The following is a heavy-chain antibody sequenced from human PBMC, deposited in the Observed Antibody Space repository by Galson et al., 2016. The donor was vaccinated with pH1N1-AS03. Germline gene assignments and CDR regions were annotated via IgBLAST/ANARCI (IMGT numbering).Heavy chain of an antibody. J-gene: IGHJ4*02. CDR3: ARDLTADTKSQFEY. V-gene: IGHV1-2*02. CDR2: INPTSGDT. D-gene: IGHD2-8*01. CDR1: GYTFIDYH. Sequence: SVKVSCKASGYTFIDYHLHWVRQAPGQGLEWMGGINPTSGDTNYQQRFQDRVTITRDTSTTTAYMELNRLTSDDTAVYYCARDLTADTKSQFEYWGQGTLVTV.